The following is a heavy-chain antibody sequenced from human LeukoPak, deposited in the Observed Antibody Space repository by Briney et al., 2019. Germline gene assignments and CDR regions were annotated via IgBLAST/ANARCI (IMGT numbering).Heavy chain of an antibody. CDR3: VRGTPTPGMDY. CDR2: IDTTTGNP. Sequence: ASVNVSCKASGYTFGAHFLNWLRQAPGQGLEWMGNIDTTTGNPRYAQDFTGRFVFSLDTSVSTAYLQITSLKADDTAAYYCVRGTPTPGMDYWGQGTQVTVSS. D-gene: IGHD3-10*01. V-gene: IGHV7-4-1*02. CDR1: GYTFGAHF. J-gene: IGHJ4*02.